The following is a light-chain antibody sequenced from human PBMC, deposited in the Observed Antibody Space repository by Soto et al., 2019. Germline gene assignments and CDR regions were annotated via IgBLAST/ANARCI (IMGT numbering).Light chain of an antibody. CDR1: QSVSTN. Sequence: EIVMTQSPGTLSVSPGERATLSCRASQSVSTNLAWYQQKPGQAPRLLIYGASTRATGIPDRFSGSESGTEFTLTISSLQSEDFAVYYCQQYNNWPGTFGQGTKVEIK. CDR3: QQYNNWPGT. CDR2: GAS. V-gene: IGKV3-15*01. J-gene: IGKJ1*01.